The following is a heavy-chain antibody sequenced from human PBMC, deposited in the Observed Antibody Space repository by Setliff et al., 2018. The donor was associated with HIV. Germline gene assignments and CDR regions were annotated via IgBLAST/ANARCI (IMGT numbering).Heavy chain of an antibody. CDR3: AASPTSCSGGSCYDH. Sequence: SVKVSCKSSSFTFSSSALQWVRQARGQRLEWIGWIVVGSSKTKYAERFQERVTLTLDMSTTTTYMELRGLRSEDMAIYYCAASPTSCSGGSCYDHWGQGTLVTVPQ. J-gene: IGHJ5*02. CDR1: SFTFSSSA. CDR2: IVVGSSKT. V-gene: IGHV1-58*01. D-gene: IGHD2-15*01.